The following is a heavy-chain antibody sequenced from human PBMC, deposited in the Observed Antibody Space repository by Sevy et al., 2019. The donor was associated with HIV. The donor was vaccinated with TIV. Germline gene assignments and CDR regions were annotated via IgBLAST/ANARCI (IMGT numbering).Heavy chain of an antibody. CDR1: GFTFGDYA. D-gene: IGHD3-3*01. CDR2: IRSKTYGGTT. V-gene: IGHV3-49*03. CDR3: TRVQGTISAYYYFGMDV. Sequence: GGSLRLSCTASGFTFGDYAMSWFRQAPGKGLEWVGFIRSKTYGGTTEYAASVKGRFTISRDDSKSIAYLQVNSLRTEETALYYCTRVQGTISAYYYFGMDVWGQGTTVTVSS. J-gene: IGHJ6*02.